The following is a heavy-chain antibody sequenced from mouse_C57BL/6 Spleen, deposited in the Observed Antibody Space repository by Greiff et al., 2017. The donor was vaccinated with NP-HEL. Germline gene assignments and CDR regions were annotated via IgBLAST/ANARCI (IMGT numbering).Heavy chain of an antibody. CDR1: GYTFTSYW. CDR2: IYPGSGST. V-gene: IGHV1-55*01. D-gene: IGHD2-3*01. J-gene: IGHJ1*03. Sequence: LPPPGAELVKPGASVKMSCKASGYTFTSYWITWVKQRPGQGLEWIGDIYPGSGSTNYNEKFKSKATLTVDTSSSTAYMQLSSLTSEDSAVYYCARGYSFDVWGTGTTVTVSS. CDR3: ARGYSFDV.